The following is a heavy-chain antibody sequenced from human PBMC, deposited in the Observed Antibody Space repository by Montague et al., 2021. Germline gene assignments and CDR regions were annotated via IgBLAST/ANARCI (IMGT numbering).Heavy chain of an antibody. D-gene: IGHD6-13*01. Sequence: LSLTCTVSGDSLSSVGYSWTWIRQHPGKGLEWIGYMYYSGSTYYNPSLKSRVTISGDTSKNHFSLRLTSVTAADTAVYYCARGRLATGDFDYWGQGTLVTVSS. V-gene: IGHV4-31*03. CDR2: MYYSGST. CDR3: ARGRLATGDFDY. J-gene: IGHJ4*02. CDR1: GDSLSSVGYS.